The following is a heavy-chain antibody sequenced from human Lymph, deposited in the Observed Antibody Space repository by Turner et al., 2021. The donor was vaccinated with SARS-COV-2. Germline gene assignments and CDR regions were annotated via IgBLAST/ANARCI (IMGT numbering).Heavy chain of an antibody. Sequence: QVQLQESGPGLVKPSETRSPPCTDSGGSISSYYWSWIRQPPGKGLEWIGYIYYSGSTNYNPSLKSRVTISVDTSKNQFSLKLSSVTAADTAVYYCARGFDYWGQGTLVTVSS. V-gene: IGHV4-59*01. CDR2: IYYSGST. CDR3: ARGFDY. J-gene: IGHJ4*02. CDR1: GGSISSYY.